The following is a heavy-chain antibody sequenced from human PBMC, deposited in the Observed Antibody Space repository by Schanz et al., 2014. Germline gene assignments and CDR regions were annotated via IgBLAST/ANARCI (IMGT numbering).Heavy chain of an antibody. J-gene: IGHJ4*02. D-gene: IGHD2-21*02. V-gene: IGHV7-4-1*01. CDR3: ARDEGGNYYFDS. Sequence: QVQLVQSGSQLKKPGASVKISCKASGYIFSSYAIHWVRQAPGQGLEWMGWINPTTGNPGYAQGFSGRFVFSLDTSVSTAYLQIGSLEPEDTAMYYCARDEGGNYYFDSWGQGTLVTVSS. CDR2: INPTTGNP. CDR1: GYIFSSYA.